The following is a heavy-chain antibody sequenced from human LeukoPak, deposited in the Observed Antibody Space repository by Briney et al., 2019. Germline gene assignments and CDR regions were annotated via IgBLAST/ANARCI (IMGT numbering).Heavy chain of an antibody. CDR1: GVSLSGYA. D-gene: IGHD3-22*01. J-gene: IGHJ4*02. CDR2: ISYDGRHT. Sequence: GGSLRLSCAASGVSLSGYALHWVRQAPNKGLEWVAVISYDGRHTYYADSVRGRFTISRDNSKNTLYLQMNSLRAEDTAVYYCAKGTRITMIVVVLDYWGQGTLVTVSS. CDR3: AKGTRITMIVVVLDY. V-gene: IGHV3-30*04.